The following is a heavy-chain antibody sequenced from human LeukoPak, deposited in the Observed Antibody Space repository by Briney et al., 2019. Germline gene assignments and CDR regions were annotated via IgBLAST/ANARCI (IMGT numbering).Heavy chain of an antibody. J-gene: IGHJ4*02. Sequence: GASVKVSCKASGYTFTSYYMHWVRQAPGQGLEWMGIINPSGGSTSYAQKFQGRVTMTRDTSISTAYMELSRLRSDDTAVYYCARGYYDSSGYPEYYFDYWGQGTLVTVSS. CDR3: ARGYYDSSGYPEYYFDY. CDR2: INPSGGST. CDR1: GYTFTSYY. V-gene: IGHV1-46*01. D-gene: IGHD3-22*01.